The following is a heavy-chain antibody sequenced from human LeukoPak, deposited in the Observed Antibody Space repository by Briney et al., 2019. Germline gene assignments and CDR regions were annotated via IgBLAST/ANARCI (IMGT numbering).Heavy chain of an antibody. J-gene: IGHJ4*02. CDR2: ISHDGTQR. D-gene: IGHD3-22*01. CDR1: GFPFRSYS. CDR3: ARAGNYYYDSSGYYRAFDY. Sequence: GRSLRLSCAASGFPFRSYSMHWVRQAPGRGLESVAVISHDGTQRYYAGSVKGRFTISRDNSKNTLYLQMSSLRAEDTAVYYCARAGNYYYDSSGYYRAFDYWGQGTLVTVSS. V-gene: IGHV3-30-3*01.